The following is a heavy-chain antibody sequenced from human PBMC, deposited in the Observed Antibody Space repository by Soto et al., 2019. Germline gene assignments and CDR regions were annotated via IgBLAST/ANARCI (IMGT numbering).Heavy chain of an antibody. CDR2: RYYSGNT. J-gene: IGHJ4*02. D-gene: IGHD3-22*01. Sequence: HVQLQESGPGPVTPSQTLSLSCTVSGVSITSGSYYWTWVRQSPGKGLEWIGYRYYSGNTYYNPSLNSRAPISVDTSKNQFFLKLTSVTAADTAVYYCARGGYDTSGQTFIGWGPDCWGQGTLVTVSS. CDR1: GVSITSGSYY. V-gene: IGHV4-30-4*01. CDR3: ARGGYDTSGQTFIGWGPDC.